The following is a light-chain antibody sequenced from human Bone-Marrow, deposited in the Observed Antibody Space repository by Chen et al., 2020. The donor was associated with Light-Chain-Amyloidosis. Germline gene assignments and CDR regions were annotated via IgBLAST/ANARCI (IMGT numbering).Light chain of an antibody. CDR2: DDS. V-gene: IGLV3-21*02. Sequence: SYVLTQPPSVPVAPGQTATIACGANNIGSTSVHWYQQTPGQAPLLVVYDDSDRPSGIPERLSGCNAGTTATLTISRVEAGDEADYYCQVWDRSSDRPVFGGGTKLTVL. CDR3: QVWDRSSDRPV. CDR1: NIGSTS. J-gene: IGLJ3*02.